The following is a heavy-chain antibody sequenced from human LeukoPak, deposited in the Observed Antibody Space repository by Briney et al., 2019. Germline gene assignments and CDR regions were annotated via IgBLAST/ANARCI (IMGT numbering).Heavy chain of an antibody. D-gene: IGHD6-13*01. CDR2: ISDSGGAAYYS. V-gene: IGHV3-23*01. Sequence: GGSLRLSCATSGFNFNIAWMTWVRQAPGKGLEWVSVISDSGGAAYYSYYADSVKGRFTISRDNSKNTLYLQMNSLRADDTAIYYCAKWDSTWYYFDSWGQGILVTVSS. CDR3: AKWDSTWYYFDS. CDR1: GFNFNIAW. J-gene: IGHJ4*02.